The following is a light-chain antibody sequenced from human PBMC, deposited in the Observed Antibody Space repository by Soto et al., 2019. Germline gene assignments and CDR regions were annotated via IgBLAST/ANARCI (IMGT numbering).Light chain of an antibody. CDR3: QQRNNWPPIT. Sequence: EIMLTQSPATLSLSPVERATLSCRASQSVRRYLAWYQQKPGQAPRLLIYDASTRATGIPARFSGSGSETDFTLTITSLEPEDFAVYYCQQRNNWPPITFGQGTRLEIK. J-gene: IGKJ5*01. V-gene: IGKV3-11*01. CDR1: QSVRRY. CDR2: DAS.